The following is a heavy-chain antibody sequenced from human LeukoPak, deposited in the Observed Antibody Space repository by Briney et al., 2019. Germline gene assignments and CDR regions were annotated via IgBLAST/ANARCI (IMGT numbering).Heavy chain of an antibody. CDR3: AREGSPYTSGWYFDY. D-gene: IGHD6-19*01. CDR1: GFTFSDYF. V-gene: IGHV3-11*06. CDR2: ISSSSNYI. Sequence: GGSLRLSCAASGFTFSDYFMSWIRQAPGKGLEWVSSISSSSNYIYYADSMKGRFTISRDNAKNSLYLQMNSLTAEDTAVYYCAREGSPYTSGWYFDYWGQGTLVTVSS. J-gene: IGHJ4*02.